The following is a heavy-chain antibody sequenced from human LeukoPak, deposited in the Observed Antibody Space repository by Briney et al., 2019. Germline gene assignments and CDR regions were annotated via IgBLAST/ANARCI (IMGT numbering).Heavy chain of an antibody. D-gene: IGHD2-15*01. CDR1: EFTLSRYD. V-gene: IGHV3-30*04. J-gene: IGHJ4*02. CDR2: ISYDGSDK. Sequence: GGSLRLSCAASEFTLSRYDMHWVRQAPGKGLEWVAIISYDGSDKYYADSVKGRFTISRDNSKNTLYVQMNSLGPEDTALYYCARDRGYCSGGSCYSALDYWGQGTLVTVSS. CDR3: ARDRGYCSGGSCYSALDY.